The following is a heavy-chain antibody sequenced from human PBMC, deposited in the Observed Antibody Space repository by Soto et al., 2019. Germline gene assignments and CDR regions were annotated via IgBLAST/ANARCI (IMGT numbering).Heavy chain of an antibody. J-gene: IGHJ5*02. Sequence: QLQLQESGPGLVKPSETLSLTCTVSGGSISSSSYYWGWIRQPPGKGLEWIGSIYYSGSTYYNPSLKSRVTISVDTSKNQFSLKLSSVTAADTAVYYCARLAFDCSGGSCYVPWFDPWGQGTLVTVSS. CDR2: IYYSGST. D-gene: IGHD2-15*01. V-gene: IGHV4-39*01. CDR1: GGSISSSSYY. CDR3: ARLAFDCSGGSCYVPWFDP.